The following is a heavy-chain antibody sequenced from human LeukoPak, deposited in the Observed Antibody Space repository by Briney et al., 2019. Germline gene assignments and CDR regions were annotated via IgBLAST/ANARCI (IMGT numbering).Heavy chain of an antibody. V-gene: IGHV3-7*01. CDR2: IKQDGSEK. J-gene: IGHJ4*02. D-gene: IGHD3-10*01. CDR1: RFSFSSYW. Sequence: GGSLRLSCAASRFSFSSYWMSWVRQAPGKGLEWVANIKQDGSEKYYVDSVKGRFTISRDNAKNSLYLQMNSVRAEDTGVYYCARAGMVRGVIAVYYFDYWGQGTLVTVSS. CDR3: ARAGMVRGVIAVYYFDY.